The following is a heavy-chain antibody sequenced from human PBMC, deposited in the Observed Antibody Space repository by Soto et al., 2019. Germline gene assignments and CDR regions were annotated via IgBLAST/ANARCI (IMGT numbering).Heavy chain of an antibody. D-gene: IGHD2-15*01. J-gene: IGHJ4*02. CDR2: IDGDGTST. CDR1: GFTFRNYW. CDR3: ATSWGHCSGGAGHSGPFDD. Sequence: EVQLVESGGGLVQPGGSLRLSCAASGFTFRNYWMHWVRQAPGKGLVWVSRIDGDGTSTTYSESVKGRCTISRDNAKNTLSLQMNSLRAEDTAVYYCATSWGHCSGGAGHSGPFDDWGQGTLVTVSS. V-gene: IGHV3-74*01.